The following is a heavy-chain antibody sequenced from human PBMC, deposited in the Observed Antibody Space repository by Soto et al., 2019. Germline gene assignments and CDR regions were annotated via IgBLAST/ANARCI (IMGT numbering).Heavy chain of an antibody. CDR1: GGTLSSYG. Sequence: QVQLVQSGAEVKKPGSSVKVSCKASGGTLSSYGINWVRHAPGQGLEWMGGITPILGTAYYAQNFQGRVTITADESTTTAYMELSSLRSDDTAIYYCARGRTVSGVFDYWGQGTLLTVSS. V-gene: IGHV1-69*11. CDR2: ITPILGTA. J-gene: IGHJ4*02. D-gene: IGHD6-19*01. CDR3: ARGRTVSGVFDY.